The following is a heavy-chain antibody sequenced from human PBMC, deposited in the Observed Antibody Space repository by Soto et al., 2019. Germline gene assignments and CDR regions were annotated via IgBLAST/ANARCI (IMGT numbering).Heavy chain of an antibody. Sequence: SETLSLTCTVSGGSISSGGYYWSWIRQHPGKGLEWIGYIYYSGSTHYNPSLKSRVTISVDTSKNQFSLKLSSVTAADTAVYYCARDRYYGSGSYYNRTRPYYYYYMDVWGKGTTVTVSS. CDR2: IYYSGST. CDR3: ARDRYYGSGSYYNRTRPYYYYYMDV. CDR1: GGSISSGGYY. V-gene: IGHV4-31*03. J-gene: IGHJ6*03. D-gene: IGHD3-10*01.